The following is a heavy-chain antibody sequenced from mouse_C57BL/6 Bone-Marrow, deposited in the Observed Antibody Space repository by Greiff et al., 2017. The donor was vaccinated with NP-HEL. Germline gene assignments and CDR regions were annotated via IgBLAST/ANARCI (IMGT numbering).Heavy chain of an antibody. J-gene: IGHJ3*01. CDR3: ARSDYFPWFAY. V-gene: IGHV1-80*01. CDR1: GYAFSSYW. Sequence: QVHVKQSGAELVKPGASVKISCKASGYAFSSYWMNWVKQRPGKGLEWIGQIYPGDGDTNYNGKFKGKATLTADKSSSTAYMQLSSLTSEVSAVYFCARSDYFPWFAYWGQGTLVTVSA. CDR2: IYPGDGDT. D-gene: IGHD1-1*01.